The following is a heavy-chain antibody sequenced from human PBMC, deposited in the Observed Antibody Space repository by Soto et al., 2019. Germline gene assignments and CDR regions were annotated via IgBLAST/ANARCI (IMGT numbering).Heavy chain of an antibody. D-gene: IGHD4-17*01. CDR1: GFTFSSYS. CDR2: ISSSSSYI. J-gene: IGHJ3*02. CDR3: AREGRLGGSYGDYLFDAFDI. Sequence: EVQLVESGGGLVKPGGSLRLSCAASGFTFSSYSMNWVRQAPGKGLEWVSSISSSSSYIYYADSVKGRFTISRDNAKNSLYLQMNSLRAEDTAVYYCAREGRLGGSYGDYLFDAFDIWGQGTMVTVSS. V-gene: IGHV3-21*01.